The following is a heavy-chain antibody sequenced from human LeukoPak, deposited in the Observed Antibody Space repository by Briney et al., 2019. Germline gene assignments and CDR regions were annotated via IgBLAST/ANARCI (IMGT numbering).Heavy chain of an antibody. Sequence: GGSLRLSCAASEFTVSSNYMSWVRQAPGKGLEWDSVIYSGGNTYYADSVKGRFTISRDNSKNTLYLQMNSLRAEDTAVYYCARDLKPDVRQYYYYGMDVWGQGTTVTVSS. CDR1: EFTVSSNY. D-gene: IGHD1-14*01. CDR3: ARDLKPDVRQYYYYGMDV. CDR2: IYSGGNT. J-gene: IGHJ6*02. V-gene: IGHV3-66*01.